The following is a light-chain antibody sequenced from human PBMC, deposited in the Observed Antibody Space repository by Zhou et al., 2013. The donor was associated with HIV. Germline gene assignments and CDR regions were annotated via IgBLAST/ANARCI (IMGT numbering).Light chain of an antibody. CDR1: QSISNY. CDR3: QQSYSTPWT. J-gene: IGKJ1*01. CDR2: AAS. Sequence: DIQMTQSPASLSASVGDRVTISCRASQSISNYLSWYQQKPGKAPKLLMYAASILQSGVPSRFSGSGSGTDFTLTISSLQPEDFATYYCQQSYSTPWTFGQGTKVEI. V-gene: IGKV1-39*01.